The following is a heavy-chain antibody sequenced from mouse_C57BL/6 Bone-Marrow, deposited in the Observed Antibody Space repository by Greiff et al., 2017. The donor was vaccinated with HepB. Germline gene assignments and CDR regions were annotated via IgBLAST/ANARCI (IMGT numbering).Heavy chain of an antibody. CDR1: GFTFSSYA. J-gene: IGHJ1*03. CDR2: ISSGGDYI. CDR3: TRAGYYGSSFVWYFDV. D-gene: IGHD1-1*01. Sequence: EVKLMESGEGLVKPGGSLKLSCAASGFTFSSYAMSWVRQTPEKRLEWVAYISSGGDYIYYADTVKGRFTISRDNARNTLYLQMSSLKSEDTATYYCTRAGYYGSSFVWYFDVWGTGTTVTVSS. V-gene: IGHV5-9-1*02.